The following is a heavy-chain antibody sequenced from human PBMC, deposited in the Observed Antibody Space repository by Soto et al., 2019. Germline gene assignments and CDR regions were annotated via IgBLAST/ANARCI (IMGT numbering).Heavy chain of an antibody. CDR2: ISYDGSNK. V-gene: IGHV3-30*18. Sequence: GGSLRLSCAASGFTFSSYGMHWVRQAPGKGLEGVAVISYDGSNKYYADSVKGRFTISRDNSKNTLYLQMNSLRAEDTAVYYCAKDRYSSGWPDAFDIWGQGTMVTVSS. CDR1: GFTFSSYG. D-gene: IGHD6-19*01. J-gene: IGHJ3*02. CDR3: AKDRYSSGWPDAFDI.